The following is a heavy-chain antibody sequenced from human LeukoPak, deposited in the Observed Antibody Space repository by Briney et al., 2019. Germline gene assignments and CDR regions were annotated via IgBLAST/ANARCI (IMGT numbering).Heavy chain of an antibody. CDR1: GYTFTSYG. D-gene: IGHD6-19*01. V-gene: IGHV1-18*01. CDR2: ISAYNGNT. Sequence: GASVKVSCKASGYTFTSYGISWVRQAPGQGLEWMGWISAYNGNTNYAQKLQGRVTMTTDTSTSTAYMELRSLRSDDTAVYYCARDHRSSGWYISGFDPWGQGTLVTVSS. J-gene: IGHJ5*02. CDR3: ARDHRSSGWYISGFDP.